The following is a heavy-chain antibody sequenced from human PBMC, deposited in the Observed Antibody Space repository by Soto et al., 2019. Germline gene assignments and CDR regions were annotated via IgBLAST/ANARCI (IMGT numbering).Heavy chain of an antibody. Sequence: EVQLLESGGNLVQPGGSLRLSCAASGFTFSNYAMSWVRQAPGKGLEWVSSITNSGRSTYYADSVKGRFTISRENSKNTLYLQMTSLRADDTAVYYCAKRGAFNSGWVGDIDYWGQGNLVTVSS. J-gene: IGHJ4*02. CDR2: ITNSGRST. V-gene: IGHV3-23*01. D-gene: IGHD6-19*01. CDR1: GFTFSNYA. CDR3: AKRGAFNSGWVGDIDY.